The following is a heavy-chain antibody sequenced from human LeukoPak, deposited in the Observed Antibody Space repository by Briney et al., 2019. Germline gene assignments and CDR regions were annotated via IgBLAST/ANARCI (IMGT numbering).Heavy chain of an antibody. CDR3: ATELAEDWFDP. CDR1: GYTFTSYG. CDR2: ISAYNGST. J-gene: IGHJ5*02. D-gene: IGHD3-10*01. Sequence: ASVKVSCKASGYTFTSYGISWVRQAPGQGLEWTGWISAYNGSTNYAQKLQGRVTMTTDTSTSTAYMELRSLRSDDTAVYYCATELAEDWFDPWGQGTLVTVSS. V-gene: IGHV1-18*04.